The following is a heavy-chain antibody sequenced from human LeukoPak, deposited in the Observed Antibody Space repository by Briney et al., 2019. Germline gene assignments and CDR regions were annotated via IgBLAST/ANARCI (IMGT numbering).Heavy chain of an antibody. CDR3: AKDRQATVTTGQPFDY. CDR1: GFTFSSYE. J-gene: IGHJ4*02. V-gene: IGHV3-48*03. Sequence: GGSLRLSCAASGFTFSSYEMNWVRQAPGKGLEWVSYISSSGSTIYYADSVKGRFTISRDNAKNSLYLQMNSLRAEDTAVYYCAKDRQATVTTGQPFDYWGQGTLVTVSS. CDR2: ISSSGSTI. D-gene: IGHD4-17*01.